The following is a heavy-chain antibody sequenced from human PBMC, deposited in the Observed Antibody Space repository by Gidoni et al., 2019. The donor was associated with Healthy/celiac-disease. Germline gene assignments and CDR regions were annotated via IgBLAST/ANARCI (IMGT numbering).Heavy chain of an antibody. CDR2: ISGSGGST. Sequence: AASGFTFSSYAMSWVRQAPGKGLEWVSAISGSGGSTYYADSVKGRFIISRDNSKNTLYLQMNSLRDEDTAVYYCAKGGYRYCGGDCYSGYWGQGTLVTVSS. D-gene: IGHD2-21*02. V-gene: IGHV3-23*01. CDR3: AKGGYRYCGGDCYSGY. J-gene: IGHJ4*02. CDR1: GFTFSSYA.